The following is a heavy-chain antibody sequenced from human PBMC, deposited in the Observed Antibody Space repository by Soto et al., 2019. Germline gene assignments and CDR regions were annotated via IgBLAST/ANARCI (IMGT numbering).Heavy chain of an antibody. D-gene: IGHD3-22*01. CDR2: IYYSGST. V-gene: IGHV4-59*01. CDR3: ARVWSDSSGYYYGALFDY. Sequence: PSETLSLTCTVSGGSISSYYWSWIRQPPGKGLEWIGYIYYSGSTNYNPSLKSRVTISVDTSKNQFSLKLSSVTAADTAVYYCARVWSDSSGYYYGALFDYWGQGTLVTVSS. CDR1: GGSISSYY. J-gene: IGHJ4*02.